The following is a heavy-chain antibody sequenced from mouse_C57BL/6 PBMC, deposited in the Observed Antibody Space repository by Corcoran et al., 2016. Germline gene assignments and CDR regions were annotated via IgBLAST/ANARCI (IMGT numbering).Heavy chain of an antibody. CDR2: INPNNGGT. Sequence: EVRLQQSGPELVKPGASVKISCKASGYTFTDYYMNWVKQSHGKSLEWIGDINPNNGGTRYNQKFKGKATLTVDKSSSTAYMELRSLTSEDSAVYYWARTLSTVAPPDFEYWGQGTTLTVSS. J-gene: IGHJ2*01. V-gene: IGHV1-26*01. D-gene: IGHD1-1*01. CDR3: ARTLSTVAPPDFEY. CDR1: GYTFTDYY.